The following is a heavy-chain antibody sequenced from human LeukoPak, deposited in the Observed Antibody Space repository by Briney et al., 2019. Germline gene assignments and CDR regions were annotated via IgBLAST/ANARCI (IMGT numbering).Heavy chain of an antibody. J-gene: IGHJ4*02. D-gene: IGHD3-16*01. CDR2: ISGSGGST. Sequence: GGPLRLSCIASGFAFSTYGMHWVRQAPGKGLEWVSAISGSGGSTYYADSVKGRFTISRDNSKNTLYLQMNSLRAEDTAVYYCARENDQGFDYWGQGTLVTVSS. V-gene: IGHV3-23*01. CDR1: GFAFSTYG. CDR3: ARENDQGFDY.